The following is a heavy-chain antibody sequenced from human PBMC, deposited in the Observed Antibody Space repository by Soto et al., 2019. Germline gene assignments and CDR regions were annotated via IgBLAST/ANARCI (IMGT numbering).Heavy chain of an antibody. J-gene: IGHJ4*02. D-gene: IGHD2-2*01. CDR3: AIESISQLLPDY. CDR2: IYYSGST. V-gene: IGHV4-31*01. CDR1: VGSISNGGYY. Sequence: QVQLQESGPGLVKPSQTLSLTCTVSVGSISNGGYYWSWIRQHPGKGLEWIGYIYYSGSTYYNPSLKSQVTISVDTSKNQFSLKLSSVTAADTAVYYCAIESISQLLPDYWGQGTLVTVSS.